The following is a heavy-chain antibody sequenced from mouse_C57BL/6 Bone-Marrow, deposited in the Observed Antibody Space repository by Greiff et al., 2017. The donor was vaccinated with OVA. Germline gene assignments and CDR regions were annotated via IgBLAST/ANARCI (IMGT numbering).Heavy chain of an antibody. CDR3: ARDYYGSSSSFAY. J-gene: IGHJ3*01. Sequence: QVQLKESGPELVKPGASVKLSCKASGYTFTSYDINWVKQRPGQGLEWIGWIYPRDGSTKYNEKFKGKATLTVDTSSSTAYMELHSLTSEDSAVYFCARDYYGSSSSFAYWGQGTLVTVSA. D-gene: IGHD1-1*01. CDR2: IYPRDGST. V-gene: IGHV1-85*01. CDR1: GYTFTSYD.